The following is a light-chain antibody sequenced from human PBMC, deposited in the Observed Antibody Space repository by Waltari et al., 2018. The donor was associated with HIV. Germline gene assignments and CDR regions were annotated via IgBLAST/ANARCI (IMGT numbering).Light chain of an antibody. CDR1: QSLLHRNGDNY. Sequence: DVVMTQSPVSLSVSPGEPASISCRSSQSLLHRNGDNYLDWFLQRPGQPPQFLIYLGSTRPSGVPDRFSSSGSGTDFTLKISRVEAEDVAIYYCKQDLQYPQTFGQGTKLEIK. V-gene: IGKV2-28*01. J-gene: IGKJ2*01. CDR2: LGS. CDR3: KQDLQYPQT.